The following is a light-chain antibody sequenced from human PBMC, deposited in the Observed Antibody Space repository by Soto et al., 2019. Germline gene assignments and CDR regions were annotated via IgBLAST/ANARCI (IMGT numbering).Light chain of an antibody. Sequence: QSALTQPPSVAGSPGQSVTISCTGTNNDVGYYKGVSWYQQSPGTAPKLMIYEVSNRPSGVPDRFSGSKSGNTASLTISGLQAEDGADYFCFSFTRSDTYVFGTGTKVTVL. CDR1: NNDVGYYKG. V-gene: IGLV2-18*02. CDR2: EVS. CDR3: FSFTRSDTYV. J-gene: IGLJ1*01.